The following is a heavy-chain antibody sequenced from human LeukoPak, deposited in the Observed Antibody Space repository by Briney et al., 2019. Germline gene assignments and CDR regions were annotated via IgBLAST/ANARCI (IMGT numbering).Heavy chain of an antibody. CDR2: FDPEDGET. CDR3: ATSGSYSGYYYFMDV. D-gene: IGHD1-26*01. J-gene: IGHJ6*03. Sequence: ASVKVSCKVSGYTLTELSMHWVRQAPGKGLEWMGGFDPEDGETIYAQKFQGRVTMTEDTSTDTAYMELSSLRSEDTAVYYCATSGSYSGYYYFMDVWGKGTPVTVSS. V-gene: IGHV1-24*01. CDR1: GYTLTELS.